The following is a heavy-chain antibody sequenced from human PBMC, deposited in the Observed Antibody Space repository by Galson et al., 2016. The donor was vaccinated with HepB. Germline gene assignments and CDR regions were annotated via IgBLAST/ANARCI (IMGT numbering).Heavy chain of an antibody. Sequence: SLRLSCAASGFTFSSXAMSWXRQAXXRGLXXVSXXSGSXGXTHYADSVKGRFTISRDISKITVDLQMNSLRAEYTAVYYCAKGSVIVGATNYFDYWGQGTLVTVSX. V-gene: IGHV3-23*01. CDR2: XSGSXGXT. CDR1: GFTFSSXA. CDR3: AKGSVIVGATNYFDY. J-gene: IGHJ4*02. D-gene: IGHD1-26*01.